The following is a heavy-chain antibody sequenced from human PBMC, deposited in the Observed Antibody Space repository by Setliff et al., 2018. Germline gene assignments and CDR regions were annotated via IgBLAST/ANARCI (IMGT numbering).Heavy chain of an antibody. V-gene: IGHV3-33*08. D-gene: IGHD2-21*02. Sequence: GGSLRLSCAASGFTFSTYRMHWVRQAPGKGLEWVAVIWDDGGNKYHADSVKGRFTISRDNSKNTLYLQMNSLRVEDTAVYFCVGDYQLLFWGQGALVTVSS. CDR3: VGDYQLLF. J-gene: IGHJ4*02. CDR1: GFTFSTYR. CDR2: IWDDGGNK.